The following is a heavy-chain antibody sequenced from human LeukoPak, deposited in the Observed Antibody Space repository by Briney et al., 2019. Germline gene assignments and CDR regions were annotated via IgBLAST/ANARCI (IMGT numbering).Heavy chain of an antibody. J-gene: IGHJ4*02. CDR1: GGSFSGYY. V-gene: IGHV4-34*01. D-gene: IGHD5-18*01. CDR2: INHSGST. CDR3: VSPRGFSYGYFDY. Sequence: SETLSLTCAVYGGSFSGYYWSWIRQPPGKGLEWIGEINHSGSTKYNPSLKSRVTISVDTSKNQFSLKVSSVTAADTAVYYCVSPRGFSYGYFDYWGQGTLVTVSS.